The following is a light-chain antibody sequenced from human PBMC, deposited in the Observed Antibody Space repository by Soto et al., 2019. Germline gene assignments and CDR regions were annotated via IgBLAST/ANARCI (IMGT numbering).Light chain of an antibody. Sequence: DVGRTHSPLSLPVTLGQPASISGGSGQSLGYSDGNTYLNWFHQRQGQSPRRXXYKVSNRDSGVPDRFSGSGSGTDVTLKISRVEQEDGGVYYCMQGTHWTRTFGQGTKVDIK. V-gene: IGKV2-30*01. CDR2: KVS. CDR3: MQGTHWTRT. CDR1: QSLGYSDGNTY. J-gene: IGKJ1*01.